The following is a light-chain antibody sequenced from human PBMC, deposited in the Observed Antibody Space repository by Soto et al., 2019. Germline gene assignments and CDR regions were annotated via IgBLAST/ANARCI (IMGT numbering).Light chain of an antibody. Sequence: QSALTQPASVSGSPGQSITISCTGTSSDVGSYNLVSWYQQHPGKASKLMIYEVSKRPSGVSNRFSGSKSGNTASLTISGLQAEDEADYYCCSYAGSSRVFGGGTKLTVL. V-gene: IGLV2-23*02. J-gene: IGLJ2*01. CDR1: SSDVGSYNL. CDR2: EVS. CDR3: CSYAGSSRV.